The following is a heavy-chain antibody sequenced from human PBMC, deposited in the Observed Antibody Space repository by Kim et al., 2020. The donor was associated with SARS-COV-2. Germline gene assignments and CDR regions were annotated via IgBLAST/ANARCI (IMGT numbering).Heavy chain of an antibody. CDR3: AKGPYYYDSSGYYADY. J-gene: IGHJ4*02. CDR1: GFTFSSYG. CDR2: ISYDGSNK. V-gene: IGHV3-30*18. D-gene: IGHD3-22*01. Sequence: GGSLRLSCAASGFTFSSYGMHWVRQAPGKGLEWVAVISYDGSNKYYADSVKGRFTISRDNSKNTLYLQMNSLRAEDTAVYYCAKGPYYYDSSGYYADYWGQGTLVTVSS.